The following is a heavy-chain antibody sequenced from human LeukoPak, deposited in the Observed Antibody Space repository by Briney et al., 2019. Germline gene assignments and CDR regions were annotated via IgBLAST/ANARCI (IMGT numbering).Heavy chain of an antibody. CDR1: GYTFTSYH. D-gene: IGHD6-13*01. Sequence: ATVKVSCKASGYTFTSYHMHWVRQAPGQGLEWMGIINSSGGRRNYTPKFQGRVTMTRDTATSTCYMELRSLRSEDTAVYYCVRVFRSSRKVDYWGQGTLVTVSS. CDR3: VRVFRSSRKVDY. CDR2: INSSGGRR. J-gene: IGHJ4*02. V-gene: IGHV1-46*01.